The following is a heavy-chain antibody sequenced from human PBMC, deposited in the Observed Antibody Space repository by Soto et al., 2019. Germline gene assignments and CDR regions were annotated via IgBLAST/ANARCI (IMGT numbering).Heavy chain of an antibody. CDR3: TTASYSSGWFYYYYGLDV. J-gene: IGHJ6*02. V-gene: IGHV3-15*07. CDR1: GFTFSNAW. CDR2: TKSKTDGGTT. D-gene: IGHD6-19*01. Sequence: EVQLVEPGGGLVKPGGSLRLSCAASGFTFSNAWMNWVRQAPGKGLEWVGRTKSKTDGGTTDYAATVKGRFTISRDDSKNTLYLQMNSLKTEDTAVYYCTTASYSSGWFYYYYGLDVWGQGTTVTVSS.